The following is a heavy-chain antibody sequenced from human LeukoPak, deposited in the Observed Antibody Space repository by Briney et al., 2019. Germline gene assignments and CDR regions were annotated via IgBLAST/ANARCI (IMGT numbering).Heavy chain of an antibody. V-gene: IGHV4-59*01. Sequence: PSETLSLTCTVSGGSISSYYWSWIRQPPGKGLEWIGYIYYSGSTNYNPSLKSRVTISVDTSKNQFSLKLSSVTAADTAVYYCARARSPMGPFDPWGQGTLVTVSS. J-gene: IGHJ5*02. CDR2: IYYSGST. D-gene: IGHD3-10*01. CDR3: ARARSPMGPFDP. CDR1: GGSISSYY.